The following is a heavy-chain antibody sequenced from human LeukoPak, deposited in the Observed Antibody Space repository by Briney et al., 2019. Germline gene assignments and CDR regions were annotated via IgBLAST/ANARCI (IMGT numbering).Heavy chain of an antibody. CDR3: ARDHYYYYGMDV. CDR1: GGSISNSTYY. V-gene: IGHV4-39*07. CDR2: VYYSGSA. J-gene: IGHJ6*02. Sequence: SETLSLTCTVSGGSISNSTYYWGWIRQPPGKGLEWVGTVYYSGSAYYNPSLKSRVTISVDTSKNQFSLKLSSVTAADTAVYYCARDHYYYYGMDVWGQGTTVTVSS.